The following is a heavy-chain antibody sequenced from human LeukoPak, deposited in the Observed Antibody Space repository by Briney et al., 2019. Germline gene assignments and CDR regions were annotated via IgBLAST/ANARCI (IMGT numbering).Heavy chain of an antibody. V-gene: IGHV3-11*01. J-gene: IGHJ4*02. CDR2: ISSSGSTI. CDR1: GFTFSDYY. Sequence: GGSLRLSCAASGFTFSDYYMSWIRQAPGKGLEWVSYISSSGSTIYYADSVKGRFTISRDNAKNSLYLQMNSLRAEDTAVYYCATSAVAGKSDYWGQGTLVTVSS. D-gene: IGHD6-19*01. CDR3: ATSAVAGKSDY.